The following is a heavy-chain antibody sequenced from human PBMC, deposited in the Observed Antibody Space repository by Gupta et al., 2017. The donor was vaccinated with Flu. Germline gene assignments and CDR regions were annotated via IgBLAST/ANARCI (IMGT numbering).Heavy chain of an antibody. V-gene: IGHV3-11*01. CDR2: ISSSGSTI. Sequence: WIRQAPGKGLEWVSYISSSGSTIYYADSVKGRFTISRDNAKNSLYLQMNSLRAEDTAVYYCARDYRKNHFDYWGQGTLVTVSS. J-gene: IGHJ4*02. CDR3: ARDYRKNHFDY. D-gene: IGHD1-26*01.